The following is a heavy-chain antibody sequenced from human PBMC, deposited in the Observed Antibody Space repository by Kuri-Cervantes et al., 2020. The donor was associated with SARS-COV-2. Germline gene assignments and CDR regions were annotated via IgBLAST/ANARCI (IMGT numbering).Heavy chain of an antibody. D-gene: IGHD2-21*01. V-gene: IGHV3-64D*08. CDR3: VGDESNVVQRGF. CDR2: IRNYGGSP. J-gene: IGHJ4*02. CDR1: GFIFRNYV. Sequence: GGSLRLSCSASGFIFRNYVMYWVRQAPGKGLEYVSSIRNYGGSPYYGDSVKGRFTISRDNSKNTLYLQMDSLRVEGTAVYYCVGDESNVVQRGFWGQGSLVTVSS.